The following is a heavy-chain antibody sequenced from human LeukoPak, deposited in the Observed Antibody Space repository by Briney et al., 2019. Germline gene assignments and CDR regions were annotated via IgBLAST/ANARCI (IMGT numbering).Heavy chain of an antibody. CDR2: ISYDGSNK. Sequence: GGSLRLSCSASGFTFNRFYLHWVRQAPGKGLEWVAVISYDGSNKYYADSVKGRFTISRDNSKNTLYLQMNSLRAEDTAVYYCARDHDTWFGSWFDYWGQGTLVTVSS. CDR1: GFTFNRFY. CDR3: ARDHDTWFGSWFDY. V-gene: IGHV3-30*04. D-gene: IGHD3-10*01. J-gene: IGHJ4*02.